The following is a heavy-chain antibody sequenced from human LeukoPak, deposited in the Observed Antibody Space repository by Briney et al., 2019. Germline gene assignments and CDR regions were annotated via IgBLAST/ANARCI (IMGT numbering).Heavy chain of an antibody. V-gene: IGHV1-69*05. D-gene: IGHD2-15*01. CDR3: ARTYGYDAFDI. CDR1: GGTLSSYA. Sequence: ASVKVSCKASGGTLSSYAISWVRQAPGQGLEWMGGIIPIFGTANYAQKFQGRVTITTDESTSTAYMELSSLRSEDTAVYYCARTYGYDAFDIWGQGTMVTVSS. CDR2: IIPIFGTA. J-gene: IGHJ3*02.